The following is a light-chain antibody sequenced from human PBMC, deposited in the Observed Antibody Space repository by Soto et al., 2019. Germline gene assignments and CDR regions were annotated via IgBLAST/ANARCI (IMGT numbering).Light chain of an antibody. V-gene: IGLV1-44*01. Sequence: QSVLTQPPSASGTPGQRVTISCSGSSSNIGSDTVNWYQQLPGKAPKLLIYSNNRRPSGVPDRFSGSKSGTSTSLAISGLQSEDEADYYCASWDDSLNNVVFGGGTKVTVL. J-gene: IGLJ2*01. CDR2: SNN. CDR1: SSNIGSDT. CDR3: ASWDDSLNNVV.